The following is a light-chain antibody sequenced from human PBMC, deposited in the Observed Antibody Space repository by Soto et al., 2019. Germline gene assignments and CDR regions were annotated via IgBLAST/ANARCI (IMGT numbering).Light chain of an antibody. CDR2: DVT. CDR1: SSDVGHYDY. CDR3: SSYTGTSTQV. J-gene: IGLJ1*01. Sequence: QSALTQPASVSGSPGQSITISCTGSSSDVGHYDYVSWFQQHPARAPTLLIYDVTYRPSGVSNRFSGAKSGSTASLTISGLRTEDEANYYCSSYTGTSTQVFGTGTKLTVL. V-gene: IGLV2-14*03.